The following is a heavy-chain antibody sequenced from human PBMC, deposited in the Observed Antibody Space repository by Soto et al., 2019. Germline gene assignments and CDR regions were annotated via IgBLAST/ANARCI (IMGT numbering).Heavy chain of an antibody. Sequence: PSETLSLTCAVSGYSISSGYYWGWIRQPPGKGLEWIGSIYHSGSTYYNPSLKSRVTISVDTSKNQFSLKLSSVTAADTAVYYCARETIVEGLGDAFDIWGQGTMVTVSS. CDR3: ARETIVEGLGDAFDI. V-gene: IGHV4-38-2*02. CDR2: IYHSGST. J-gene: IGHJ3*02. CDR1: GYSISSGYY. D-gene: IGHD3-22*01.